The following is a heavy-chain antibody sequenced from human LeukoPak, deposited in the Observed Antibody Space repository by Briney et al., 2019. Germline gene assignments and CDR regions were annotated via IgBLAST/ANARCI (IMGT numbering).Heavy chain of an antibody. J-gene: IGHJ4*02. CDR2: ISTNGGNT. CDR1: GFTFSTYA. D-gene: IGHD1-14*01. CDR3: AREGSLSNNRNYVDY. Sequence: GGSLRLSCAASGFTFSTYAMHWVRQAPGKGLECVSAISTNGGNTHYANSVKGRFTISRDNSKNTLYLQMGSLRPEDMAVYYCAREGSLSNNRNYVDYWGQGTLGTVSS. V-gene: IGHV3-64*01.